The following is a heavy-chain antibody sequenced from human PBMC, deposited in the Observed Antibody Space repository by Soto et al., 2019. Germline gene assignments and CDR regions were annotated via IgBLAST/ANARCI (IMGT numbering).Heavy chain of an antibody. CDR3: ARGPYSSSSRGAGTYYYYGMDV. V-gene: IGHV1-2*02. CDR1: GYTFTGYY. J-gene: IGHJ6*02. CDR2: IKPKSGGT. Sequence: ASVKVSCKASGYTFTGYYMHWVRQAPGQGLEWMGWIKPKSGGTNYAQKFQGRVTMTMDTSISTVYMELSRLRSDDTAIYYCARGPYSSSSRGAGTYYYYGMDVWGQGTTVTVSS. D-gene: IGHD6-6*01.